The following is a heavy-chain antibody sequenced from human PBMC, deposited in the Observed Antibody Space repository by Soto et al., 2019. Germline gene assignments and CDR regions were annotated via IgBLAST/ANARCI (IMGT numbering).Heavy chain of an antibody. CDR3: ARREATVTPGWFDP. CDR1: GYSISSGYY. J-gene: IGHJ5*02. Sequence: SETLSLTCAVSGYSISSGYYWGWIRQTPGKGLEWIASIYHSGSTYYNPSLKSRVTISVDTSKNQFSLKLTSVTAADTAVYYCARREATVTPGWFDPWGQGIMVTVSS. V-gene: IGHV4-38-2*01. CDR2: IYHSGST. D-gene: IGHD4-17*01.